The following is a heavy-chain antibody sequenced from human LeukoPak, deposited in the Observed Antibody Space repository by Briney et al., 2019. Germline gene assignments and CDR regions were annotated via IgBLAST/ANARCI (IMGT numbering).Heavy chain of an antibody. CDR3: AREDSSGYYYGLFDY. Sequence: PSETLSLTCTVSGGSISSYYWSWIRQPPGKGLEWIGYIYYSGSTNYNPSLKSRVTISVDTSKNQFSLKLSSVTAADTAVYYCAREDSSGYYYGLFDYWGQGTLVTVSP. D-gene: IGHD3-22*01. CDR2: IYYSGST. V-gene: IGHV4-59*01. J-gene: IGHJ4*02. CDR1: GGSISSYY.